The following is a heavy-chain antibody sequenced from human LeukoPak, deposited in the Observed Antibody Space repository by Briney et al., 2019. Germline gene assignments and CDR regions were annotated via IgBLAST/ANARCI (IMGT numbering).Heavy chain of an antibody. CDR1: GGSFSGYY. V-gene: IGHV4-34*01. Sequence: ETLSLTCAVYGGSFSGYYWSWIRQPPGKGLEWIGEINHSGSTNYNPSLKSRVTISVDTSKNQFSLKLSSVTAADTAVYYCARAMRYSGYDFDYWGQGTLVTVSS. CDR2: INHSGST. J-gene: IGHJ4*02. CDR3: ARAMRYSGYDFDY. D-gene: IGHD5-12*01.